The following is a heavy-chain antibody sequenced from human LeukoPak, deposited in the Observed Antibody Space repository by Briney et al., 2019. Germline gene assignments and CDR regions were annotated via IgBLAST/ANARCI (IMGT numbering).Heavy chain of an antibody. D-gene: IGHD2-2*01. CDR1: GYTFTSYG. J-gene: IGHJ5*02. CDR3: AREVEDIVVVPAAIRFDP. CDR2: IIPIFGTA. V-gene: IGHV1-69*06. Sequence: ASVKVSCKASGYTFTSYGISWVRQAPGQGLEWMGGIIPIFGTANYAQKFQGRVTITADKSTSTAYMELSSLRSEDTAVYYCAREVEDIVVVPAAIRFDPWGQGTLVTVSS.